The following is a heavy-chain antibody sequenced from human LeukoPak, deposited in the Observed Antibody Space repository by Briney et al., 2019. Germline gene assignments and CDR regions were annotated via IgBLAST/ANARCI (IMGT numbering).Heavy chain of an antibody. CDR3: AKSIAARFTGYFDY. J-gene: IGHJ4*02. D-gene: IGHD6-6*01. CDR2: ISGSGGST. V-gene: IGHV3-23*01. Sequence: YPGGSLRLSCAASGFTFSSYDMIWVRRAPGKGLEGVSAISGSGGSTYYADSVNGRFTISRDNSKNTLYLQMNSLRAEDKAVYYCAKSIAARFTGYFDYWGQGTLVTVSS. CDR1: GFTFSSYD.